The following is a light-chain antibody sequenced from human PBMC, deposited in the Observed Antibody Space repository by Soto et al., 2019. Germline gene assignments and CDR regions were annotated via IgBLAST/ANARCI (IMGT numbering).Light chain of an antibody. CDR3: QQYGSAPWT. CDR2: AAS. CDR1: QSVRNNY. Sequence: EIVLTQSPGTLSLSPGERATLSCRASQSVRNNYLAWYQQKPGQAPRLLIYAASGRATGIPDRFSGSGSGTDFTLTISRLEPEDFAVYPCQQYGSAPWTFGQGTKGEIK. J-gene: IGKJ1*01. V-gene: IGKV3-20*01.